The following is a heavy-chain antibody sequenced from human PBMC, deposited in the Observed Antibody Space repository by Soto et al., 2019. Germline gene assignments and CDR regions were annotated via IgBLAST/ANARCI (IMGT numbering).Heavy chain of an antibody. V-gene: IGHV3-21*01. J-gene: IGHJ5*02. CDR3: VRSGTARLLRHSWFDT. CDR2: ITTSSAYI. Sequence: EVQLAVSGGGFVKPGGSLRLSCAVSGFSFSDAWLNWVRQAPGKGLEWVSSITTSSAYIYYADSLKGRITISRDNAKNSLFLQMNSLRAEDTAVYYCVRSGTARLLRHSWFDTWGQGTLVTVSS. D-gene: IGHD2-21*01. CDR1: GFSFSDAW.